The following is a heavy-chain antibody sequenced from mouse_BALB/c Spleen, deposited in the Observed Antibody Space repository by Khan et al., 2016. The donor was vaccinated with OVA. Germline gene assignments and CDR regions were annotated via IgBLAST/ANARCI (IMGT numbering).Heavy chain of an antibody. Sequence: EVQLQQSGAELVRSGASVKLSCTASGFNIKDYYMHWVKQRPEQGLEWIGWIDPENGDTEYAPKFQGKATMTADTSSNTAYLQLSSLTSEDTAVYYCNAFPYYYGMDWFAYWGQGTLVTVSA. CDR2: IDPENGDT. CDR1: GFNIKDYY. J-gene: IGHJ3*01. V-gene: IGHV14-4*02. D-gene: IGHD1-1*01. CDR3: NAFPYYYGMDWFAY.